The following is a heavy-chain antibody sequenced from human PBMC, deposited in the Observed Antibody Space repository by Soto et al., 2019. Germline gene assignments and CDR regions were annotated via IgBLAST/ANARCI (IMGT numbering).Heavy chain of an antibody. D-gene: IGHD5-12*01. CDR2: IYSGGST. Sequence: EVQLVESGGGLVQPGGSLRLSCAASGFTVSSNYMSWVRQAPGKGLEWVSVIYSGGSTYYADSVKGRFTISRDNSKNKLYLQMNSRRAEDTAVYYCAREDGYRGGDAFDIWGQGTMVTVSS. V-gene: IGHV3-66*01. CDR3: AREDGYRGGDAFDI. CDR1: GFTVSSNY. J-gene: IGHJ3*02.